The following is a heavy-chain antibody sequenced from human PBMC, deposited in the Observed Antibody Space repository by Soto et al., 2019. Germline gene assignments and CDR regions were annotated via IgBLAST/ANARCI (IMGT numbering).Heavy chain of an antibody. Sequence: QVQLVQSGAEVKKPGSSVKVSCKASGGTFSSYAISWVRQAPGQGLEWMGGIIPIFGTANYAQKFQGRVTITAAESTSTAYMELSSLRSEDTDVYYCARPDIVVVPAATNYYYYGMDVWGQGTTVTVSS. D-gene: IGHD2-2*01. V-gene: IGHV1-69*01. J-gene: IGHJ6*02. CDR2: IIPIFGTA. CDR1: GGTFSSYA. CDR3: ARPDIVVVPAATNYYYYGMDV.